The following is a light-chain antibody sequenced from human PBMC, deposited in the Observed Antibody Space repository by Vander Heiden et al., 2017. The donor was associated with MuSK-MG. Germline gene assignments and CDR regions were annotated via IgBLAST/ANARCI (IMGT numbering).Light chain of an antibody. V-gene: IGKV3-11*01. CDR1: QSVSSY. Sequence: EIVLTQSPATLSLSPGERATLSCRASQSVSSYLAWYQQKPGQAPRLLIYDASNRATGIQARFSGSGYGTDFTLTISSLEPEDFAVYYCQQRINGPPMFTFGQRTRLEI. CDR3: QQRINGPPMFT. J-gene: IGKJ5*01. CDR2: DAS.